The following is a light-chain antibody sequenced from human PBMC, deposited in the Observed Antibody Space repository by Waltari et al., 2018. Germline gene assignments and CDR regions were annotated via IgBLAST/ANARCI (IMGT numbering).Light chain of an antibody. Sequence: EMVLTQSPGTLSSSPGERVTLSCRASQSVSSRWLAWYQQKPGQAPRLLINGSSSRATGIPDRFSGSGSGTDFTLTITRLEPEDFAMYYCQQYGNSAPITFGQGTRLEIK. CDR1: QSVSSRW. J-gene: IGKJ5*01. CDR2: GSS. CDR3: QQYGNSAPIT. V-gene: IGKV3-20*01.